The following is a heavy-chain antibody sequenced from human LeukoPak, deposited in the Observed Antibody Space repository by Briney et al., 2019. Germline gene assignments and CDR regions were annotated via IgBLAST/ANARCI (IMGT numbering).Heavy chain of an antibody. CDR2: INPNSGGT. J-gene: IGHJ3*02. CDR1: GYTFTGYY. D-gene: IGHD6-13*01. CDR3: ARSPPYSSDAFDI. Sequence: ASVKVSCKASGYTFTGYYMHWVRQAPGQGLEWMGWINPNSGGTNYAQKFQGWVTMTRDTSISTAYMELSRLRPDDTAVYYCARSPPYSSDAFDIWGQGTMVTVSS. V-gene: IGHV1-2*04.